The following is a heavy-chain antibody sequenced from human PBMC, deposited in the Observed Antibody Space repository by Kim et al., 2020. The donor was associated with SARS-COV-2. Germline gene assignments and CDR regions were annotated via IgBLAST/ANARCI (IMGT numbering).Heavy chain of an antibody. D-gene: IGHD3-22*01. J-gene: IGHJ4*02. CDR2: ISSASSTK. CDR1: GFIFSSFS. V-gene: IGHV3-48*02. CDR3: ARETHDSSGYYNIRPLGY. Sequence: GGSLRLSCAASGFIFSSFSINWVRQAPGKGLEWVSYISSASSTKYYADSVKGRFTISRDNTKNSLYLQMNSLRDEDTAVYYCARETHDSSGYYNIRPLGYWGRGTLVTVSS.